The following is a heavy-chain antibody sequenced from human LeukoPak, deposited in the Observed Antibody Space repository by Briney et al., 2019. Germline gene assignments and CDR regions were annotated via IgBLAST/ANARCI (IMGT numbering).Heavy chain of an antibody. CDR1: GYSFTSYW. CDR2: IDPSDSYT. V-gene: IGHV5-10-1*01. Sequence: GESLKISCKGSGYSFTSYWVSWVRQMPGKGLEWMGRIDPSDSYTTYKPSIQGHVTISADKSVNTAYLHWSSLKPSDTAMYFCARQQEGATLDYWGQGTLVIVSS. CDR3: ARQQEGATLDY. D-gene: IGHD1-26*01. J-gene: IGHJ4*02.